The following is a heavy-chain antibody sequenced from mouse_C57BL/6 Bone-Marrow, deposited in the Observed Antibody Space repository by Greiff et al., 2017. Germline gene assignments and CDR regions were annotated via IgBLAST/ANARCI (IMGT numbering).Heavy chain of an antibody. CDR1: GYTFTSYW. CDR2: IHPNSGST. V-gene: IGHV1-64*01. J-gene: IGHJ4*01. CDR3: ARSGAQATPRAMDY. Sequence: QVQLQQSGAELVKPGASVKLSCKASGYTFTSYWMHWVKQRPGQGLEWIGMIHPNSGSTNYNEKFKSKATLTVDKSSSTAYMQLSSLTSEDSAVYYCARSGAQATPRAMDYWGQGTSVTVSS. D-gene: IGHD3-2*02.